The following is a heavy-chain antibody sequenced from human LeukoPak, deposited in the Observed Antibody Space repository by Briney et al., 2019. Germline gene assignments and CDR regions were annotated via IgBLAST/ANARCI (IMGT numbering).Heavy chain of an antibody. Sequence: GGSLRLSCAASGFTFSSYSMNWVRQAPGKGLEWVSVIYSGGSTYYADSVKGRFTISRDNSKNTLYLQMNSLRAEDTAVYYCARDRGEGIDYWGQGTLVTVSS. D-gene: IGHD3-10*01. V-gene: IGHV3-66*01. CDR3: ARDRGEGIDY. CDR2: IYSGGST. CDR1: GFTFSSYS. J-gene: IGHJ4*02.